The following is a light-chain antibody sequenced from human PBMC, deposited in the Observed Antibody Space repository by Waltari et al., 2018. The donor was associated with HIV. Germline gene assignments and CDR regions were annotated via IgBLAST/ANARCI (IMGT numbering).Light chain of an antibody. CDR1: SSNIGSHY. V-gene: IGLV1-47*01. Sequence: SVLTQPPSASGTPGQRVTISCSGSSSNIGSHYVFCYQQLPGTAPKLLMHRNHQRPSGVPDRFSDSTAGTSASLASSGLRSEDEADYYCATWDDSLSGVLFGGGTKLTVL. J-gene: IGLJ2*01. CDR3: ATWDDSLSGVL. CDR2: RNH.